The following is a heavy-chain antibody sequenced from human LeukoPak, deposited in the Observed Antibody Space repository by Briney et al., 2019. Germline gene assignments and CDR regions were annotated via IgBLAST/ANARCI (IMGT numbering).Heavy chain of an antibody. V-gene: IGHV3-23*01. Sequence: PGGSLRLSCAASGFTFSSYAMSWVRQAPGKGLEWVSAISGSGGSTYYADSVKGRFTISRDNAENSLFLQMNRLRAEDTAIYYCARSRDWYADYWGQGSLVTVSS. CDR2: ISGSGGST. J-gene: IGHJ4*02. CDR1: GFTFSSYA. CDR3: ARSRDWYADY. D-gene: IGHD3-9*01.